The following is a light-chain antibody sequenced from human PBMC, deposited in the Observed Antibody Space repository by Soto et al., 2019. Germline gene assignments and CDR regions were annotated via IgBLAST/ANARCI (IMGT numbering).Light chain of an antibody. J-gene: IGKJ1*01. CDR1: HNTRGY. V-gene: IGKV1-39*01. Sequence: DIQMTQSPSSLSACVRDRVTITCRASHNTRGYLNWYQQKPGKAPKLVIYAASNLQSGIPSRFSGSGSETDFTLTISSLQPEDFATYYCQQSYSTPPGTCGQGTKVDIK. CDR3: QQSYSTPPGT. CDR2: AAS.